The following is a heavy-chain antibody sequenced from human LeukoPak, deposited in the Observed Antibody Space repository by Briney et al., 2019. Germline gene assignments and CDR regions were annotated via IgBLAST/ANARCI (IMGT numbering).Heavy chain of an antibody. V-gene: IGHV4-59*08. CDR2: IYYSGRT. CDR1: GVSIGSYY. Sequence: SETLSLTCTVSGVSIGSYYWSWIRQPPGKALEWIGYIYYSGRTNYNPSLKSRVTISVDTSKNHFSLKLSSVTAADTAVYYCARRAFAGAFDIWGQGTMVTVSS. J-gene: IGHJ3*02. CDR3: ARRAFAGAFDI. D-gene: IGHD3-16*01.